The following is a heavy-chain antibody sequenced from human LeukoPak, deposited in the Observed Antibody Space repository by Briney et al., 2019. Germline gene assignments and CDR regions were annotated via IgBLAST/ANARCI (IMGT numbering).Heavy chain of an antibody. CDR2: IYTSGST. Sequence: SETLSLTCTVSGGSISSYYWSWIRQPAGKGLEWIGRIYTSGSTNYNPSLKNRVTMSVDTSKNQFSLKLSSVTAADTAVYYCARDRRVVVALYYYYYYMDVWGKGTTVTVSS. CDR3: ARDRRVVVALYYYYYYMDV. V-gene: IGHV4-4*07. J-gene: IGHJ6*03. CDR1: GGSISSYY. D-gene: IGHD2-15*01.